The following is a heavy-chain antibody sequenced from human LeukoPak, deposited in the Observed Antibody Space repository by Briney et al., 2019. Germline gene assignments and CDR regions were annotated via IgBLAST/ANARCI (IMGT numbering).Heavy chain of an antibody. J-gene: IGHJ6*02. Sequence: SETLSLTCTVSGGSISSYYWSWIRQPPGKGLEWIGYIYYSGSTNYNPSLKSRVTISVDTSKNQFSLKLSSVTAADTAVYYRAREPFAYYYGMDVWGQGTTVTVSS. CDR3: AREPFAYYYGMDV. CDR1: GGSISSYY. V-gene: IGHV4-59*01. CDR2: IYYSGST.